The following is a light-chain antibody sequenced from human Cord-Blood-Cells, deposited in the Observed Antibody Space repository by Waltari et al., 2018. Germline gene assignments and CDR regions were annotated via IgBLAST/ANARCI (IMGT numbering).Light chain of an antibody. Sequence: QSALTHPASVSGSPGQSITISCTGTSTDVGGYNFVSWSQQHPGKAPKLMIYDVSNRPSGVSNRFSGSKSGNTASLTISGLQAEDEADYYCSSYTSSSTLVFGGGTKLTVL. CDR2: DVS. CDR1: STDVGGYNF. CDR3: SSYTSSSTLV. V-gene: IGLV2-14*01. J-gene: IGLJ2*01.